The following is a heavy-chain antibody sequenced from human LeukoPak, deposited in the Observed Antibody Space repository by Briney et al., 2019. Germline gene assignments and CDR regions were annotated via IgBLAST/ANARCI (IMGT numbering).Heavy chain of an antibody. CDR1: GFTVSSYY. Sequence: GGSLRLSCAASGFTVSSYYMSWVRQAPGKGLEWVSVIYSDGSTYYADSVKGRFTISRDNSKNTLFLQMNSLRAEDTAVYYCARDPQETDIVVVPAAPLGGMDVWGQGTTVTVS. D-gene: IGHD2-2*01. J-gene: IGHJ6*02. CDR3: ARDPQETDIVVVPAAPLGGMDV. CDR2: IYSDGST. V-gene: IGHV3-66*01.